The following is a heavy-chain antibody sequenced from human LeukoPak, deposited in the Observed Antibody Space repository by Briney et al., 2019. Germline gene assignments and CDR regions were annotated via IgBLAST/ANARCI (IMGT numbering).Heavy chain of an antibody. D-gene: IGHD1-26*01. J-gene: IGHJ4*02. V-gene: IGHV1-69*01. CDR1: GGTFSSYA. CDR3: ASPGVGATRAFDY. CDR2: IIPIFGTA. Sequence: GASVKVSCKASGGTFSSYAISWVRQAPGQGLEWMGGIIPIFGTANYAQKFQGRVTITADESTSTAYMELSSLRSEDTAVYYCASPGVGATRAFDYWGQGTLVTVSS.